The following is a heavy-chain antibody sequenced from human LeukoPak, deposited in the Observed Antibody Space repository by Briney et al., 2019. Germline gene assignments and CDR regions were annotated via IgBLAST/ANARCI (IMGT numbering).Heavy chain of an antibody. Sequence: GGSLRLSCAASGFTFSDYWMHWVRQAPGKGLVWVSRIKSDGGLTNYADSVKGGFTISRDNTKNSLYLQLNSLRAEDTAVYYCATGNYNRPFDYWGQGTLVTVSS. V-gene: IGHV3-74*01. CDR1: GFTFSDYW. CDR2: IKSDGGLT. J-gene: IGHJ4*02. D-gene: IGHD1-7*01. CDR3: ATGNYNRPFDY.